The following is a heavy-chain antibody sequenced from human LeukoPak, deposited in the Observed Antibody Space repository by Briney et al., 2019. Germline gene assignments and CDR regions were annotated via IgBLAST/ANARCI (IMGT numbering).Heavy chain of an antibody. D-gene: IGHD3-16*02. Sequence: PSETLSLTCTVSGGSISSYYWSWIRQPPGKGLEWIGYISYGGSTNYNPSLKSRVTISVDTSKNKFSLKLSSVTAADTAVYYCARYVWGSYPTFEDYWGQGTLVTVSS. J-gene: IGHJ4*02. CDR2: ISYGGST. CDR1: GGSISSYY. CDR3: ARYVWGSYPTFEDY. V-gene: IGHV4-59*01.